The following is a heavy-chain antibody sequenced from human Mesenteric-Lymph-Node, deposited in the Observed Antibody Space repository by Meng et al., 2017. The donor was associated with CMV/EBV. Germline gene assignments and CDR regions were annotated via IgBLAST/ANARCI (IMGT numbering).Heavy chain of an antibody. CDR1: GYTFTEYY. V-gene: IGHV1-2*02. J-gene: IGHJ4*02. D-gene: IGHD6-19*01. CDR2: INPNSGGT. CDR3: ARDQEAVAGTDY. Sequence: ASVKVSCKASGYTFTEYYLHWVRQAPGQGLEWLGWINPNSGGTNYAQKFQGRVTMTRDTSISTAYMELSRLRSDDTAVYYCARDQEAVAGTDYWGQGTLVTVSS.